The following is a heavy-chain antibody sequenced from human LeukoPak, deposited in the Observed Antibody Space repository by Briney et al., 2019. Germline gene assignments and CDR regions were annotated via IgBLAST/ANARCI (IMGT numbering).Heavy chain of an antibody. CDR1: GFSVSTNY. D-gene: IGHD4-23*01. J-gene: IGHJ4*02. V-gene: IGHV3-53*05. CDR3: TDTVAG. CDR2: IYTDGST. Sequence: GGSLRLSCAASGFSVSTNYVTWVRQPPGKGLEWVSVIYTDGSTYYADSVKGRFTISRDNSKNTLYLQMSSLRAEDTAVYYCTDTVAGWGQGTLVTVSS.